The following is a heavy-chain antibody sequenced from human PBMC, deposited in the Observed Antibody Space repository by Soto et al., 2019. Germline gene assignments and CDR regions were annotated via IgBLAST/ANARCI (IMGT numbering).Heavy chain of an antibody. Sequence: QVQLVESGGGVVQPGRSLRLSCAASGFTFSSYGMHWVRQAPGKGLEWVAVIWYDGSNKYYADSVKGRFTISRDNSKNTLYLQMNSLRAEDTAVYYCARDLPGWGGAFDIWGQGTMVTVSS. J-gene: IGHJ3*02. CDR3: ARDLPGWGGAFDI. D-gene: IGHD6-19*01. V-gene: IGHV3-33*01. CDR2: IWYDGSNK. CDR1: GFTFSSYG.